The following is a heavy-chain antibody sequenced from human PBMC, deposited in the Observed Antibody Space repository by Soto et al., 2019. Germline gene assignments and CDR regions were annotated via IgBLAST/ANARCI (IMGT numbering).Heavy chain of an antibody. CDR2: IFYSGST. D-gene: IGHD6-19*01. CDR1: GDSISSSNYF. V-gene: IGHV4-39*01. CDR3: ARRYGWLYFDY. Sequence: QLQLQESGPGLVKPWETLSLTCTVSGDSISSSNYFWGWIRQPPGKGLEWIGTIFYSGSTYYNPSLQNRVTISVDTSKNQFALRLTPPTAADTALYYCARRYGWLYFDYWGQGSLVTVSS. J-gene: IGHJ4*02.